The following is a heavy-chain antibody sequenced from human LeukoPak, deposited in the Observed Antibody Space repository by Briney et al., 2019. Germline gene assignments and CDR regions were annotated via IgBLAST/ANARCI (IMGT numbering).Heavy chain of an antibody. CDR1: GFTFSSYS. CDR3: ARGGGDDAFDI. J-gene: IGHJ3*02. Sequence: GGSLRLSCAASGFTFSSYSMNWVRQAPGKGLEWVSSISSSSSYIYYADSVKGRFTISRDNSKSTLYLQLNSLRAEDTAVYYCARGGGDDAFDIWGQGTMVTVSS. CDR2: ISSSSSYI. D-gene: IGHD3-10*01. V-gene: IGHV3-21*01.